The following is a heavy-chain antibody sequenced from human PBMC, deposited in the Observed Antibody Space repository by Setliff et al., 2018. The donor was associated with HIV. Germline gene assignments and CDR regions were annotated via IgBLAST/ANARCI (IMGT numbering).Heavy chain of an antibody. Sequence: GGSLRLSCAASGFTFNYFWMSWVRQAPGKGLEWVANIKQDGSEKNYVDSVKGRFTISRDTAKNSLYLQMNSLRVEDTAVYYCASPLIMTTVTKDYWGQGTLVTVSS. CDR1: GFTFNYFW. D-gene: IGHD4-17*01. CDR2: IKQDGSEK. J-gene: IGHJ4*02. CDR3: ASPLIMTTVTKDY. V-gene: IGHV3-7*01.